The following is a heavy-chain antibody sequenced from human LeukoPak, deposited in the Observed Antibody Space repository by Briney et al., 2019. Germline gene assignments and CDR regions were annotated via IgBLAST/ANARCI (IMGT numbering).Heavy chain of an antibody. J-gene: IGHJ3*02. CDR3: ARDQGQWLGWPDAFDI. CDR2: IYYSGST. CDR1: GGSISSYY. D-gene: IGHD6-19*01. Sequence: QSSETLSLTCTVSGGSISSYYWSWIQQPPGKGLEWIGYIYYSGSTNYNPSLKSRVTISVDTSKNQFSLKLSSVTAADTAVYYCARDQGQWLGWPDAFDIWGQGTMVTVSS. V-gene: IGHV4-59*01.